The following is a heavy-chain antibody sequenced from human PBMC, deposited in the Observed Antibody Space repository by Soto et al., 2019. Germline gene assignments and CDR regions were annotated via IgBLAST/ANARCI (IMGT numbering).Heavy chain of an antibody. CDR3: ARSLTMVTTGFDY. D-gene: IGHD4-17*01. Sequence: QVQLVQSGAEVKKPGSSVKVSCNASRGTFSSYAISWVRQSPGQGLERMGGIIPIFGTAHYAQKFQGRVTITEDKATSPAYMELSNLRSEETGVYYCARSLTMVTTGFDYWGQGTLVTVSS. CDR2: IIPIFGTA. J-gene: IGHJ4*02. V-gene: IGHV1-69*06. CDR1: RGTFSSYA.